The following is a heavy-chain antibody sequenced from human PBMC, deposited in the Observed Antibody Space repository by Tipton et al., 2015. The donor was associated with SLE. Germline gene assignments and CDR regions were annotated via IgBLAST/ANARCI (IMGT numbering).Heavy chain of an antibody. CDR2: INHSGST. J-gene: IGHJ4*02. V-gene: IGHV4-34*01. Sequence: TLSLTCAVYGGSFSGYYWSWIRQPPGKGLEWIGEINHSGSTNYNPSLKSRVTISVDTSKNQLSLKLSSVTAADTAVYYCARVYGYGSLYYFDNWGQGTLVTVSS. CDR1: GGSFSGYY. CDR3: ARVYGYGSLYYFDN. D-gene: IGHD5-18*01.